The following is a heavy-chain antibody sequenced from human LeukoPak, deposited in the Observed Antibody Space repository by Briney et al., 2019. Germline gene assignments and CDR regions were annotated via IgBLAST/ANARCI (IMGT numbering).Heavy chain of an antibody. Sequence: GASVKVSCKTSGYTFTSYDINWERQATGQGLEWMGWMDPNSGNTGYAQKFQGRVTMTRNTSISTAYMELSSLRSEDTAVYYCARGPNYSAYVDYWGQGTLVTVSS. CDR2: MDPNSGNT. CDR3: ARGPNYSAYVDY. CDR1: GYTFTSYD. D-gene: IGHD4/OR15-4a*01. V-gene: IGHV1-8*01. J-gene: IGHJ4*02.